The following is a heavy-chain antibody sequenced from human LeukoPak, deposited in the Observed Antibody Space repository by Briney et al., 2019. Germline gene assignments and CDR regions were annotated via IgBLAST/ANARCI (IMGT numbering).Heavy chain of an antibody. J-gene: IGHJ4*02. V-gene: IGHV4-59*11. Sequence: SETLSLTCTVSGGSISGHYWTWIRLPPGKGLELVGHIFSTGATHYNPSLRGRVTLSIGTSKNQFSLTLTSVNVEDTAVYYCARFSTRFGSGCSDASCYVHYWGQGTQVTVSP. CDR3: ARFSTRFGSGCSDASCYVHY. CDR2: IFSTGAT. CDR1: GGSISGHY. D-gene: IGHD2-2*01.